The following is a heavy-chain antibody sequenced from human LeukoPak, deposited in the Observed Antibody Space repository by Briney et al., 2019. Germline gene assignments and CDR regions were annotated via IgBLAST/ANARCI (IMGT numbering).Heavy chain of an antibody. V-gene: IGHV3-33*01. Sequence: GGPLRLSCAASGFTFSSYGMHWVRQAPGKGLEWVAVIWYDGSNKYYADSVKGRFTISRDNSKNTLYLQMNSLRAEDTAVYYCARDARRVATNDWFDPWGQGTLVTVSS. CDR2: IWYDGSNK. CDR1: GFTFSSYG. J-gene: IGHJ5*02. CDR3: ARDARRVATNDWFDP. D-gene: IGHD5-12*01.